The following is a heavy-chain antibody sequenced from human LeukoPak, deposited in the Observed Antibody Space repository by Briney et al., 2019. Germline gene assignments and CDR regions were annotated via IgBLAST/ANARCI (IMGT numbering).Heavy chain of an antibody. Sequence: GSLRLSCAASGFTFSIYGMHWVRQAPGKGLEWVAVISYDGSNKYYADSVKGRFTISRDNSKNTLYLQMNSLRAEDTAVYYCARGAPYYYDSSGYSIDYWGQGTLVTVSS. D-gene: IGHD3-22*01. CDR2: ISYDGSNK. CDR3: ARGAPYYYDSSGYSIDY. V-gene: IGHV3-30*03. CDR1: GFTFSIYG. J-gene: IGHJ4*02.